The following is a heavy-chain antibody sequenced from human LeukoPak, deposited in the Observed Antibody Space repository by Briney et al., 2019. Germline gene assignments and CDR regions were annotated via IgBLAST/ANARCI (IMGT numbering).Heavy chain of an antibody. V-gene: IGHV4-30-4*01. CDR2: IYYSGNT. CDR3: ARVANCGYDYRGDFYY. J-gene: IGHJ4*02. Sequence: SQSLCLTCTVSGGSISSGSYYWGWIRQPPGRGLEWIEHIYYSGNTYYSPSRKSRLTISVDTSKDPLSLRLTSATAADTAVYYCARVANCGYDYRGDFYYWGPGTLVTVSA. D-gene: IGHD5-12*01. CDR1: GGSISSGSYY.